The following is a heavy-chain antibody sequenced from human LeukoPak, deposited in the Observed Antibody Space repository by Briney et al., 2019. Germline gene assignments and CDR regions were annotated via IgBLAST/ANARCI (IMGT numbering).Heavy chain of an antibody. CDR2: INPSGVST. V-gene: IGHV1-46*01. CDR1: GYSFTNYN. D-gene: IGHD6-25*01. Sequence: GASVKVSCKASGYSFTNYNMHWVRQAPGQGLEWMGVINPSGVSTSHAQKFQGRVTMTSDTSTNTVYMELSSLRSEDTAVYSCARGRYSSDFFDYWGQGTLVTVSS. J-gene: IGHJ4*02. CDR3: ARGRYSSDFFDY.